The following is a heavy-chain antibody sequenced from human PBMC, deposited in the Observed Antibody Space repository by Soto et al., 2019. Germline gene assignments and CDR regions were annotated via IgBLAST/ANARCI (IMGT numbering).Heavy chain of an antibody. CDR1: GFIFGDHV. CDR3: ARGTHSYSGSHELDA. CDR2: ISGSGNSP. Sequence: EVQLVESGGRLVQRGGSLRLSCSGSGFIFGDHVMDWVRQAPGKGLEWVAGISGSGNSPFFRDSVKCRFTISRDNSKNTVYLEMNNLRDEDSAMYFCARGTHSYSGSHELDAWGLGTMVTVSA. V-gene: IGHV3-23*04. J-gene: IGHJ5*02. D-gene: IGHD1-26*01.